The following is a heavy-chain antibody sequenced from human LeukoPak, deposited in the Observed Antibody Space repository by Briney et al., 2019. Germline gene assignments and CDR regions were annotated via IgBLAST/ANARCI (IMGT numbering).Heavy chain of an antibody. V-gene: IGHV3-23*01. Sequence: GGSLRLSCAASGFTFSSYAMSWVRQAPRKGLEWVSSISGSGGSTYYADSVKGRFTISRDNSKNTLYLQMSSLRAEDTAVYCCAKVFQSSGWLLPYDPWGQGTLVTVSS. CDR1: GFTFSSYA. J-gene: IGHJ5*02. CDR3: AKVFQSSGWLLPYDP. D-gene: IGHD6-19*01. CDR2: ISGSGGST.